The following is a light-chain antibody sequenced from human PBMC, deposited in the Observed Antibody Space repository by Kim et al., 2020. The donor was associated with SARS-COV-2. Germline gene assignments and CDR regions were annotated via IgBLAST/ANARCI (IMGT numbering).Light chain of an antibody. CDR1: QSVASRN. CDR3: KQYGSSPLT. CDR2: DAS. V-gene: IGKV3-20*01. J-gene: IGKJ1*01. Sequence: IVLTQSPGTLSLSPGERATLSCRASQSVASRNLAWYQQRPGQAPNLLIYDASSRATDIPDRFSGSGSGTDFTLTISGLEPEDFAVYYGKQYGSSPLTFGQGTKVDIK.